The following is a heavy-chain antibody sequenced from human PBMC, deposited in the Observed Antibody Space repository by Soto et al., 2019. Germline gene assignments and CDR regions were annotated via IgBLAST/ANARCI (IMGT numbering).Heavy chain of an antibody. CDR3: AKAVVVVAPEAEKFGY. J-gene: IGHJ4*02. Sequence: PGGSLRLSCAASGFTFSSYGMHWVRQAPGKGLEWVAVISYDGSNKYYADSVTGRFTISRDNSKNTLDLQMNSLRAEDTAVYYCAKAVVVVAPEAEKFGYRGQGTLFAASS. CDR2: ISYDGSNK. CDR1: GFTFSSYG. D-gene: IGHD2-15*01. V-gene: IGHV3-30*18.